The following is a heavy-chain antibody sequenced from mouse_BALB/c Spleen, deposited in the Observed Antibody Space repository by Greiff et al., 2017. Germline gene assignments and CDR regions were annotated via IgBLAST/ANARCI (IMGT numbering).Heavy chain of an antibody. CDR2: INPSNGRT. CDR3: ARGTTVPLDY. J-gene: IGHJ2*01. V-gene: IGHV1S81*02. CDR1: GYTFTSYW. Sequence: QVQLQQPGAELVKPGASVKLSCKASGYTFTSYWMHWVKQRPGQGLEWIGEINPSNGRTNYNEKFKSKATLTVDKSSSTAYMQLSSLTSEDSAVYYCARGTTVPLDYWGQGTTLTVSS. D-gene: IGHD1-1*01.